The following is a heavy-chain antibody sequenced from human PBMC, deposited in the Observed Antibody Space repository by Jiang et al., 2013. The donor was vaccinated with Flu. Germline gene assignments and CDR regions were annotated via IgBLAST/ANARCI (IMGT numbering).Heavy chain of an antibody. CDR1: RVTFNNYA. V-gene: IGHV1-69*04. J-gene: IGHJ3*01. Sequence: QSGAEVKKPGSSVKVSCKASRVTFNNYAIIWVRQAPGQGFEWLGKHVPILGIRKFAQKFQGRVTLSADESTTTAYMELGGLRSEDTALYYCAREISYYDTTSHYAFDLWARGQWSPSLQ. CDR3: AREISYYDTTSHYAFDL. CDR2: HVPILGIR. D-gene: IGHD3-16*01.